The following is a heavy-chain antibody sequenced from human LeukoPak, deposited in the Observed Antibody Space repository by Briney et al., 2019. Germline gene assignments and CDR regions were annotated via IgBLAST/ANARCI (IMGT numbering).Heavy chain of an antibody. V-gene: IGHV3-11*01. Sequence: PGGSLRLSCEASGFTFSDNYMSWIRQAPGKGLEWVSYISNGGSTVYHADSVQGRFTISRDNAKKSMYLQMNSLRDEDTAVYFCARTMGNWNGQSAFFDYWGQGTLVTVSS. CDR2: ISNGGSTV. CDR3: ARTMGNWNGQSAFFDY. J-gene: IGHJ4*02. D-gene: IGHD1-1*01. CDR1: GFTFSDNY.